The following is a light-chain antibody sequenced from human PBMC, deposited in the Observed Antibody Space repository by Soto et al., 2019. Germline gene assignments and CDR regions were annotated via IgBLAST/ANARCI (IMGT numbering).Light chain of an antibody. CDR2: GVT. CDR3: QSYDSSLSSWV. J-gene: IGLJ3*02. CDR1: SSDVGGYDY. Sequence: QSALTQPRSVSGSPGQSVTISCTGTSSDVGGYDYVSWYQLHPGKAPKLMIYGVTKRPSGVPDRFSGSKSATSASLALSGLRSEDEADYYCQSYDSSLSSWVFGGGTKVTVL. V-gene: IGLV2-11*01.